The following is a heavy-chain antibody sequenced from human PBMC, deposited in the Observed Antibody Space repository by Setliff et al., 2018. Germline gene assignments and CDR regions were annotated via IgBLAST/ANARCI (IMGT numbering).Heavy chain of an antibody. Sequence: PGGSLRLSCAASGFRISFREYWMFWVRQAPGKGLEWVARIDKDGSSTVYADSVKGRFTISRDNSKNTLYLQMNSLRVEDTAVYYCARDRGGATTRDLWGQGTLVTVSS. CDR2: IDKDGSST. CDR1: GFRISFREYW. D-gene: IGHD1-26*01. CDR3: ARDRGGATTRDL. V-gene: IGHV3-74*01. J-gene: IGHJ5*02.